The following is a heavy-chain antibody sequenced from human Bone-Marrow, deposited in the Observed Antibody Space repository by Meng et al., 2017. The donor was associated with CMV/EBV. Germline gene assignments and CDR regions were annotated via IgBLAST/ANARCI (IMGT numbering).Heavy chain of an antibody. J-gene: IGHJ3*02. D-gene: IGHD1-26*01. CDR1: GGSISSGGYY. Sequence: LRLSCTVSGGSISSGGYYWSWIRQHPGKGLEWIGYIYYSGSTYYNPSLKSRVTISVDTSKNQFSLKLSSVTAADTAVYYCARDMGVGASNAFDIWGQGTMVTVSS. V-gene: IGHV4-31*03. CDR3: ARDMGVGASNAFDI. CDR2: IYYSGST.